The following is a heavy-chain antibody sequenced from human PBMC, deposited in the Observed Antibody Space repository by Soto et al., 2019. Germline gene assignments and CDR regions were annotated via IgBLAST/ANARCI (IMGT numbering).Heavy chain of an antibody. CDR3: AKEKVGATTHAFDY. V-gene: IGHV3-30*18. Sequence: QVQLVESGGGVVQPGRSLRLSCAASGFTFSSYGMHWVRQAPGKGLEWVAVISYDGSNKYYADSVKGRFTISRDDSKNTLYLQMTSLRAEDTAVYYCAKEKVGATTHAFDYWGQGTLVTVSS. D-gene: IGHD1-26*01. CDR2: ISYDGSNK. CDR1: GFTFSSYG. J-gene: IGHJ4*02.